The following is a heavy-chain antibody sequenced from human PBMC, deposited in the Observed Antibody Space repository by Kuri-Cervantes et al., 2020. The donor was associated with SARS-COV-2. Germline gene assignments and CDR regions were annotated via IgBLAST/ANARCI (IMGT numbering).Heavy chain of an antibody. D-gene: IGHD6-19*01. V-gene: IGHV3-23*01. CDR2: ISSGSYIT. CDR3: AKGIAVATGYFDY. J-gene: IGHJ4*02. Sequence: GESLKISCAASGFTFSSYAMSWVREAPGKGLEWVAAISSGSYITHYADSVEGRFTISRDDSKNTLHLQMDSLRGEDTAVYYCAKGIAVATGYFDYWGQGTLVTVSS. CDR1: GFTFSSYA.